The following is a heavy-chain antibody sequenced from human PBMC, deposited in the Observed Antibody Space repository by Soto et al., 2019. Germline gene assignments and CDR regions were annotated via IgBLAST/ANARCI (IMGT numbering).Heavy chain of an antibody. D-gene: IGHD6-13*01. CDR3: GRATSIAASYYFDY. V-gene: IGHV1-69*02. CDR2: IIPILGIA. Sequence: QVQLVQSGAEVKKPGSSVKVSCKASGGTFSSYTISWVRQAPGQGLEWMGRIIPILGIANYAQKFQGRVTITADKSTSTAYMELSSLRSEDTAVYYCGRATSIAASYYFDYWGQGTLVTVSS. J-gene: IGHJ4*02. CDR1: GGTFSSYT.